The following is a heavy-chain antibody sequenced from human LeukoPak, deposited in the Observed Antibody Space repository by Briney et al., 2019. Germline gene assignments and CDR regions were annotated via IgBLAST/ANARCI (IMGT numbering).Heavy chain of an antibody. V-gene: IGHV4-59*01. J-gene: IGHJ3*02. CDR1: GGSISSYY. CDR3: ARASYPTAIAIQTHDAFDI. Sequence: SETLSLTCTVSGGSISSYYWSWVRQPPGKGLEWIGYIYYSGSTNYNPSLKSRVTISVDTSKNQFSLKLSSVTAADTAVYYCARASYPTAIAIQTHDAFDIWGQGTMVTVSS. D-gene: IGHD5-18*01. CDR2: IYYSGST.